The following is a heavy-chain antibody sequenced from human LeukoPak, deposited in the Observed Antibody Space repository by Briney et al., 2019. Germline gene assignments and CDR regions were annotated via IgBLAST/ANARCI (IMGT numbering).Heavy chain of an antibody. J-gene: IGHJ6*03. Sequence: GGSLRLSCAASGFTFSSYAMNWVRQAPGRGLEWVSGFSGSGGTTYYADSVKGRFTISRDNSKNALYLQMNSLRAEDTAVYYCANGNRCTSPNCLGYYYFYMDVWGKGTTVTVSS. CDR3: ANGNRCTSPNCLGYYYFYMDV. D-gene: IGHD2-8*01. V-gene: IGHV3-23*01. CDR2: FSGSGGTT. CDR1: GFTFSSYA.